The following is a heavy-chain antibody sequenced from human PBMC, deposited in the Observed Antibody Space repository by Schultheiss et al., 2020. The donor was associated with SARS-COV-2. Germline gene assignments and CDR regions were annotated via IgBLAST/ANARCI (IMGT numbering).Heavy chain of an antibody. CDR3: ARGPTTVTFFFDY. CDR1: GGSFSGYY. J-gene: IGHJ4*02. V-gene: IGHV4-34*01. Sequence: SETLSLTCAVYGGSFSGYYWSWIRQPPGKGLEWLGEINHSGSTNYNPSLKSRVTISVDTSKNQFSLRLSSVTAADTAVYYCARGPTTVTFFFDYWGQGTLVTVSS. CDR2: INHSGST. D-gene: IGHD4-17*01.